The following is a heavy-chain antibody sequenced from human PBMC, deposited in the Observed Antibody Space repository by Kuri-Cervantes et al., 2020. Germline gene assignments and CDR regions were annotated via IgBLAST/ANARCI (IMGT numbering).Heavy chain of an antibody. J-gene: IGHJ6*02. Sequence: ASVKVSCKASGYTFTSYYMHWVRQAPGQGLEWMGIINPSGGSTSYAQKFQGRVTMTRDTSTSTVYMELSSLRSEDTAVYYCARDRARGVGVTTNPLYGMDVWGQGTTVTVSS. CDR3: ARDRARGVGVTTNPLYGMDV. CDR2: INPSGGST. D-gene: IGHD1-26*01. CDR1: GYTFTSYY. V-gene: IGHV1-46*01.